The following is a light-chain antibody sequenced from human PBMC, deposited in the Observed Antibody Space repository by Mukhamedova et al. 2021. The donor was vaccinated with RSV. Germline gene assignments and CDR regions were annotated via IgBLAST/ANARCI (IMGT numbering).Light chain of an antibody. V-gene: IGKV1-5*03. CDR2: KAS. Sequence: WYQRRVHGKAPKLLIYKASSLESGVPSRFSGSGSGTEFTLTISSLQPDDCATYFCQQYSSYSTFGQGTRLEIK. CDR3: QQYSSYST. J-gene: IGKJ5*01.